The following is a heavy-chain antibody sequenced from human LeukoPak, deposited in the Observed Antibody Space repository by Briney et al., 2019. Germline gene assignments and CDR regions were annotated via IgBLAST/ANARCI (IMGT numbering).Heavy chain of an antibody. J-gene: IGHJ3*02. V-gene: IGHV3-11*01. CDR3: ARQTVDTAMVGAFDI. CDR2: ISSSGSTI. Sequence: GGSLRLSCAASGFTFSDYYMSWIRQAPGKGLEWVSYISSSGSTIYYADSVEGRFTISRDNAKNSLYLQMNSLRAEDTAVYYCARQTVDTAMVGAFDIWGQGTMVTVSS. CDR1: GFTFSDYY. D-gene: IGHD5-18*01.